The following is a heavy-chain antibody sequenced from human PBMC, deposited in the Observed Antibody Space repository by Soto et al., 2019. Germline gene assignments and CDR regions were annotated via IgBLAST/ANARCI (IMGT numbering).Heavy chain of an antibody. V-gene: IGHV4-34*01. J-gene: IGHJ4*02. CDR3: ARVAYTYNYRGRDY. CDR2: IDHSGSN. D-gene: IGHD3-16*01. CDR1: GGSFRGYY. Sequence: QVQLQQWGTGLLKPSETLSLTCAVYGGSFRGYYWTWIRQPPGKGLEWIGEIDHSGSNTYNPSLTIRVTISVDTSKNQFSPTLAPVTAADTAVYYCARVAYTYNYRGRDYRGQGTRVTVSS.